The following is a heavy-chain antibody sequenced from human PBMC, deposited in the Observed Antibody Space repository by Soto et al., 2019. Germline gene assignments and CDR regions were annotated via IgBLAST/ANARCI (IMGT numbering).Heavy chain of an antibody. Sequence: ASVKVSCKASGYTFTSYGISWVRQAPGQGLEWMGWISAYNGNTNYAQKLQGRVTMTTDTSTSTAYMELRSLRSDDTAVYYCARRHMTYGDYRLDYWGQGTLVTVSS. V-gene: IGHV1-18*01. CDR3: ARRHMTYGDYRLDY. CDR1: GYTFTSYG. J-gene: IGHJ4*02. D-gene: IGHD4-17*01. CDR2: ISAYNGNT.